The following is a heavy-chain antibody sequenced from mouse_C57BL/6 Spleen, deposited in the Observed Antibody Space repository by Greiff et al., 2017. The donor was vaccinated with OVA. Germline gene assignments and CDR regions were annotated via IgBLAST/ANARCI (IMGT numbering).Heavy chain of an antibody. CDR1: GYTFTSYW. CDR2: IVPSDSYT. V-gene: IGHV1-50*01. CDR3: GRMERGLFAY. Sequence: QVQLQQPGAELVKPGASVKLSCKASGYTFTSYWMQWVKQRPGQGLEWIGEIVPSDSYTNYNQKLKGKDKLTVDTSTSTAYMQLSSLTSESSAVYCCGRMERGLFAYWGQGTLVTVSA. D-gene: IGHD3-1*01. J-gene: IGHJ3*01.